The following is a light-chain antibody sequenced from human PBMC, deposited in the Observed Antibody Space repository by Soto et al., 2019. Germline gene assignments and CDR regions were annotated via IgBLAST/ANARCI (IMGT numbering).Light chain of an antibody. J-gene: IGKJ5*01. CDR1: QSVSNNY. CDR2: GAS. CDR3: QQYNNWPPST. V-gene: IGKV3-20*01. Sequence: EIVLTQSPGTLSLSPGERATLSCRAIQSVSNNYLAWYQQKPGQAPRLLIYGASNRATGIPDRFSGSGTGTDFTLTINSLQSEDVGVYYCQQYNNWPPSTFGQGTRLEIK.